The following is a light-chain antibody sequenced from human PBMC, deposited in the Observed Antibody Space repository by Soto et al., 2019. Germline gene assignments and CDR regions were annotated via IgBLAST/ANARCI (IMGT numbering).Light chain of an antibody. CDR2: EVG. V-gene: IGLV2-14*01. CDR1: SSDVGGYNY. CDR3: SSYTSSSTQV. Sequence: QSVLTQPASVSGAPGQSITISCTGTSSDVGGYNYVSWYQHHPGKAAQLMIYEVGNRPSGVSNRFSGSKSSNTASPTISGLQAEDEADYYCSSYTSSSTQVFGTGTKVTVL. J-gene: IGLJ1*01.